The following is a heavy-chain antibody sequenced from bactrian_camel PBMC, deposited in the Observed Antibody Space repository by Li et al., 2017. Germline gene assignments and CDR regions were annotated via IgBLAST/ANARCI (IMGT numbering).Heavy chain of an antibody. Sequence: VQLVESGGGLVQPGGSLRLSRAASGFSFSSYAMNWVRQAPGKGLEWVSVINSSGGSSNYADSVKGRFTISRDNAKNTLYLQMNSLKTEDTAVYYCATDLRPWTPSTPCMAYWGQGTQVTVS. J-gene: IGHJ4*01. D-gene: IGHD1*01. CDR3: ATDLRPWTPSTPCMAY. CDR1: GFSFSSYA. V-gene: IGHV3S42*01. CDR2: INSSGGSS.